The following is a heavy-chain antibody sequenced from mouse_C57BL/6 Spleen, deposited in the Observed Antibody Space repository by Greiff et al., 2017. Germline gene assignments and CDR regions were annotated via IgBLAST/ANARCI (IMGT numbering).Heavy chain of an antibody. CDR3: ARHGGVLYYYAMDY. CDR1: GFSLTSYG. Sequence: VNVVESGPGLVAPSQSLSITCTVSGFSLTSYGVHWVRQPPGKGLEWLVVIWSDGSTTYNSALKSRLSISKDNSKSQVFLKMNSLQTDDTAMYYCARHGGVLYYYAMDYWGQGTSVTVSS. J-gene: IGHJ4*01. CDR2: IWSDGST. V-gene: IGHV2-6-1*01.